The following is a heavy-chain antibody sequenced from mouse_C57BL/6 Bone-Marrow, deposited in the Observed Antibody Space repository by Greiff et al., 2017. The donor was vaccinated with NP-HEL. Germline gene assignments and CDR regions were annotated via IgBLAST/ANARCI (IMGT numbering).Heavy chain of an antibody. CDR2: IRPNSGST. J-gene: IGHJ3*01. CDR3: ASPFTTVVATRAY. V-gene: IGHV1-64*01. D-gene: IGHD1-1*01. Sequence: QVQLQQPGAELVKPGASVKLSCKASGYTFTSYWMHWVKQRPGQGLEWIGMIRPNSGSTNYNEKFKSKATLTVDKSSSTAYMQLSSLTSEDSAVYYCASPFTTVVATRAYWGQGTLVTVSA. CDR1: GYTFTSYW.